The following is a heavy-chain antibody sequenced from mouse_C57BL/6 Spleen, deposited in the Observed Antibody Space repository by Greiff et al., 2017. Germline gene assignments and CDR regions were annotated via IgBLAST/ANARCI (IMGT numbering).Heavy chain of an antibody. Sequence: QVQLQQSGAELARPGASVKLSCKASGYTFTSYGISWVKQRTGQGLEWIGEIYPRSGNTYYNEKFKGKATLTADKSSSTAYMALRSLTSEDSAVYFCARGLYDGYFDYWGQGTTLTVSS. J-gene: IGHJ2*01. D-gene: IGHD2-3*01. V-gene: IGHV1-81*01. CDR3: ARGLYDGYFDY. CDR2: IYPRSGNT. CDR1: GYTFTSYG.